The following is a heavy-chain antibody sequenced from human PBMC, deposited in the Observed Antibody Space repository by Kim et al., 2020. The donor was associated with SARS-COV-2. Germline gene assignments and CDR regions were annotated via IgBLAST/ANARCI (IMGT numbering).Heavy chain of an antibody. D-gene: IGHD6-19*01. Sequence: ASVKVSCKVSGYTLTELSMHWVRQAPGKGLEGMGGFDPEDGETIYAQKFQGRVTMTEDTSTDTAYMELSSLRSGDTAVYYCATELAVAGYISWFDPWGRGTLVTVSS. CDR3: ATELAVAGYISWFDP. V-gene: IGHV1-24*01. CDR1: GYTLTELS. J-gene: IGHJ5*02. CDR2: FDPEDGET.